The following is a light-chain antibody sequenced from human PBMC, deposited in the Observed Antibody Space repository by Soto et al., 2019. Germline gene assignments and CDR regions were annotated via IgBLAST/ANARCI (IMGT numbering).Light chain of an antibody. CDR1: QSVGNN. Sequence: EIVMTQSPATLSVSPGERATLSCRASQSVGNNLAWYQQKPGQAPRLLVYYASTRATGIPARFSGSGSGTEFTLTISSLQSEDFAVYHCQQYTTWPMYTFGQGTQLEI. J-gene: IGKJ2*01. CDR2: YAS. V-gene: IGKV3D-15*01. CDR3: QQYTTWPMYT.